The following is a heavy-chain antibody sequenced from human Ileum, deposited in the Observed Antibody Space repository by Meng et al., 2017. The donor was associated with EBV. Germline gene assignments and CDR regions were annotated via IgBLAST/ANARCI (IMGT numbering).Heavy chain of an antibody. D-gene: IGHD2-15*01. Sequence: QGQLVDSGGGVVQPGRSLRLSCVVPGLTFSKQIIHWIRQAPGEGLDWVAVISSENYTYYSDSVKGRFTITRDNSANTVYLQMDNLGPQDTALYFCTRQGQDLWGQGTLVTVSS. CDR2: ISSENYT. CDR3: TRQGQDL. J-gene: IGHJ4*02. CDR1: GLTFSKQI. V-gene: IGHV3-30*03.